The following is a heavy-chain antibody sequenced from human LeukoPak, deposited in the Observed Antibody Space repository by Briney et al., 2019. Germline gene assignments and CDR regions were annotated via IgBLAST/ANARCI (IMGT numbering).Heavy chain of an antibody. J-gene: IGHJ4*02. CDR1: GYTFPRYG. CDR3: ARDSGSYYFDY. D-gene: IGHD1-26*01. V-gene: IGHV1-18*01. Sequence: ASVKVSCKASGYTFPRYGIRWVRQAPGQRLEWMGWISAYNCNTNYAQKLQGRVTMTTDTSTSPAYMELRSLRSDDTAVYYCARDSGSYYFDYWGQGTLVTVSS. CDR2: ISAYNCNT.